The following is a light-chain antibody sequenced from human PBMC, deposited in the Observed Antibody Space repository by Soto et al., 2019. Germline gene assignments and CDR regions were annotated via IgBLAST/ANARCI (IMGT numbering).Light chain of an antibody. J-gene: IGLJ2*01. V-gene: IGLV1-44*01. CDR2: SNH. Sequence: QSVLTQPPSASGTPGQTVTISCSGSSSNIGSNSVNWFQHLPGAVPKLLIFSNHQRPSGVPDRFSGSKSGTSASLAIRGLQTEDEADYYCSAWDDSLVVVFGGGTKLTVL. CDR3: SAWDDSLVVV. CDR1: SSNIGSNS.